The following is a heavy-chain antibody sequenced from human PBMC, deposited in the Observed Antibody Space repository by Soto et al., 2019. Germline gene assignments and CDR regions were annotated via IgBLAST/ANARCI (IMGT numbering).Heavy chain of an antibody. CDR2: ISYDGSDK. D-gene: IGHD3-22*01. CDR3: ARDYYKYYDSSGYYRSPAY. CDR1: GFTLSSYA. V-gene: IGHV3-30-3*01. Sequence: QVQLVESGGGVVQPGRSLRLSCAASGFTLSSYAMHWVRQAPGKGLEWVALISYDGSDKDYADSVKGRFTISRDNSRNTLFLQMSSLRGEDTAVYYCARDYYKYYDSSGYYRSPAYWGQGTLVTVSS. J-gene: IGHJ4*02.